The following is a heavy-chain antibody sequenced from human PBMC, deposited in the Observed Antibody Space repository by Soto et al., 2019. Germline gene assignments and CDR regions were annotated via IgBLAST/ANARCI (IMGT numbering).Heavy chain of an antibody. CDR1: GFTFSSYA. CDR3: ARRGSYYDFWSGYDKRFYFDY. Sequence: ESGGGVVQPGRSLRLSCAASGFTFSSYAMHWVRQAPGKGLEWVAVISYDGSNKYYADSVKGRFTISRDNSKNTLYLQMNSLRAEDTAVYYCARRGSYYDFWSGYDKRFYFDYWGQGTLVTVSS. V-gene: IGHV3-30-3*01. J-gene: IGHJ4*02. D-gene: IGHD3-3*01. CDR2: ISYDGSNK.